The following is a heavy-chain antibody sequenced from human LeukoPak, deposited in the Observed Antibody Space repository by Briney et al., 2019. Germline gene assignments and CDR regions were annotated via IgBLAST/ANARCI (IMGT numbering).Heavy chain of an antibody. D-gene: IGHD5-12*01. CDR3: ARAVGDYGYGRYFDY. J-gene: IGHJ4*02. CDR1: GGSISNYY. Sequence: PSETLSLTCTVSGGSISNYYWSWIRQPPGKGLEWIGNVYNTGSTNYNPSLESRVTISVDTSKNQFSLRLSSVTAADTAVYYCARAVGDYGYGRYFDYWGQGTLVTVSS. CDR2: VYNTGST. V-gene: IGHV4-59*01.